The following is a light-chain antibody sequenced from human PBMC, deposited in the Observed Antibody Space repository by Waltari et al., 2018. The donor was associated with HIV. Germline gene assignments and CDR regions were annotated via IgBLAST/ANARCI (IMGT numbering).Light chain of an antibody. CDR1: QSIASN. CDR3: QQYNSWPPGYT. J-gene: IGKJ2*01. V-gene: IGKV3-15*01. CDR2: GAS. Sequence: EVVMTQSPATLSVSPGERATLSCRASQSIASNLAWYQQKPGQTPRLLIYGASTRATGIPARFSGSGFGTEFSLTISSLQSEDFAVYYCQQYNSWPPGYTFGQRTKLEIK.